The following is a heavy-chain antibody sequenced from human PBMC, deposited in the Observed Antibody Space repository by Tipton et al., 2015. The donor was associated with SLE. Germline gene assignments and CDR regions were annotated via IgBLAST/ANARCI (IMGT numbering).Heavy chain of an antibody. CDR3: ARGGYCSGGSCYPMDV. J-gene: IGHJ6*04. CDR1: GYSISSGYY. V-gene: IGHV4-38-2*01. Sequence: TLSLTCAVSGYSISSGYYWGWIRQPPGKGLEWIGSIYHSGSTYYNPSLKSRVTVSVDTSKNQFSLKLSSVTAADTAVYYCARGGYCSGGSCYPMDVWGKGTTVTVSS. D-gene: IGHD2-15*01. CDR2: IYHSGST.